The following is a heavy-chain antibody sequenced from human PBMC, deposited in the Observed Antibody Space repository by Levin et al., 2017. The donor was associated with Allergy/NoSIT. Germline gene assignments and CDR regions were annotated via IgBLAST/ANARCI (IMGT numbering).Heavy chain of an antibody. Sequence: GGSLRLSCGASGLLFSNAWMNWVRQAPGKGLEWVGRIKRQFDTEPKVDYAAPVKGRFTISRDDSKDTVYLQMNGLRTEDTAVYFCTTHDPGTNLRDGRFDYWGQGTLVTVSS. J-gene: IGHJ4*02. V-gene: IGHV3-15*07. CDR2: IKRQFDTEPKV. CDR1: GLLFSNAW. CDR3: TTHDPGTNLRDGRFDY. D-gene: IGHD5-24*01.